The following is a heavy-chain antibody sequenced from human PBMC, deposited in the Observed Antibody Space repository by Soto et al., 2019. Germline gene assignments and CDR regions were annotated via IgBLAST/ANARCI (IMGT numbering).Heavy chain of an antibody. CDR3: AYTVVTPRYYYGMDV. Sequence: GGSLRLSCAASGFTFSSYEMNWVRQAPGKGLEWVSYISSSGSTIYYADSVKGRFTISRDNAKNSLYLQMNSLRAEDTAVYYCAYTVVTPRYYYGMDVWGQGXTVTVYS. D-gene: IGHD2-21*02. CDR1: GFTFSSYE. V-gene: IGHV3-48*03. J-gene: IGHJ6*02. CDR2: ISSSGSTI.